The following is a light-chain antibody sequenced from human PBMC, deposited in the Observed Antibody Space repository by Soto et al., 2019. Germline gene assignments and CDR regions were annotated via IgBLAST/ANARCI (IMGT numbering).Light chain of an antibody. Sequence: DTQMTQSPSTLSASVGDRVTITCRASQSISNWLAWYQQRPGRAPKLLIYKASNLQSGVPSRFSGSGSGTEFTLTINSLQPDDFAIYYCQQYNTFLPTFGQGTKVEVK. CDR3: QQYNTFLPT. V-gene: IGKV1-5*03. CDR2: KAS. J-gene: IGKJ1*01. CDR1: QSISNW.